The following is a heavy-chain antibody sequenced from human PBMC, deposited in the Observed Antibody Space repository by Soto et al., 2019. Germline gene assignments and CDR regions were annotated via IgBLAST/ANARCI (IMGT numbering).Heavy chain of an antibody. CDR1: GFTFSSYG. D-gene: IGHD6-19*01. V-gene: IGHV3-33*01. J-gene: IGHJ6*02. Sequence: QVQLVESGGGVVQPGRSLRLSCAASGFTFSSYGMHWVRQAPGKGLEWVAVIWYDGSNKYYADSVKGRFTISRDNSKNPLYLQMNSLRAEETAVYYCASSFSGWSPKIYYYYGMDVWGQGTTVTVSS. CDR2: IWYDGSNK. CDR3: ASSFSGWSPKIYYYYGMDV.